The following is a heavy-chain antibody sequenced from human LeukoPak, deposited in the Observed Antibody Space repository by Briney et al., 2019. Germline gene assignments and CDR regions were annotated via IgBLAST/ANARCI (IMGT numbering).Heavy chain of an antibody. CDR2: IYHSGST. V-gene: IGHV4-30-2*01. D-gene: IGHD2-2*01. CDR1: GGSISSGGYY. Sequence: TSETLSLTCTVSGGSISSGGYYWSWIRQPPGKGLEWIGYIYHSGSTYYNPSLKSRVTISVDRSKNQFSLKLSSVTAADTAVYYCASNPQDRYCSSTSCYDLFDYWGQGTLVTVSS. CDR3: ASNPQDRYCSSTSCYDLFDY. J-gene: IGHJ4*02.